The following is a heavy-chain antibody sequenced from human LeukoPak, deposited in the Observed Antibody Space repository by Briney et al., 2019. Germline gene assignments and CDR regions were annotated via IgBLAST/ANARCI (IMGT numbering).Heavy chain of an antibody. J-gene: IGHJ3*02. D-gene: IGHD4-23*01. CDR1: GFTFSNYG. CDR2: INSDGSNA. V-gene: IGHV3-74*03. CDR3: ARDVGGNLGHAFDI. Sequence: GGSLRLSCAASGFTFSNYGMHWVRQAPGKGLVWVSRINSDGSNATYADSVKGRFTISRDNAKNTLYVQMNSLRAEDTAVYYCARDVGGNLGHAFDIWGQGTMVTVS.